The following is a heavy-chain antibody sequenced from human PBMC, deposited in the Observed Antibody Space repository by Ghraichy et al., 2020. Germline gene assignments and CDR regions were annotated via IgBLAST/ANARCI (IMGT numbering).Heavy chain of an antibody. Sequence: SETLSLTCAVYGGSFSGYYWSWIRQPPGKGLEWIGEINHSGSTNYNPSLKSRVTISVDTSKNQFSLKLSSVTAADTAVYYCARGCQRMAQYDYVWGSYRYISPAFDIWGQGTMVTVSS. CDR3: ARGCQRMAQYDYVWGSYRYISPAFDI. J-gene: IGHJ3*02. CDR1: GGSFSGYY. CDR2: INHSGST. D-gene: IGHD3-16*02. V-gene: IGHV4-34*01.